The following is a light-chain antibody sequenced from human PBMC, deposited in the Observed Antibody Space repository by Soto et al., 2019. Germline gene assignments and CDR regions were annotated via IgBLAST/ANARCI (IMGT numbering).Light chain of an antibody. J-gene: IGKJ4*01. CDR3: QQFSSYPLT. CDR2: DTS. CDR1: QSVSSSY. V-gene: IGKV3-20*01. Sequence: EIVLTQSPGTLSLSPGERATLSCRASQSVSSSYLAWYQQKPGQAPRLLIYDTSKRATGIPDRFSGSGSGTDFTLTISRLEPEDFAVYYCQQFSSYPLTFGGGTKVDIK.